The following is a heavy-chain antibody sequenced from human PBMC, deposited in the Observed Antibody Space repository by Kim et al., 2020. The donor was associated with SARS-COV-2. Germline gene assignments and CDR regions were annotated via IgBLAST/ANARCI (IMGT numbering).Heavy chain of an antibody. J-gene: IGHJ6*02. Sequence: YAQKSQARVTMTEDKSTDTACMGLSSLRSEDTAVYYCATEPFLGGYGMDVWGQGTTVTVSS. D-gene: IGHD3-16*01. V-gene: IGHV1-24*01. CDR3: ATEPFLGGYGMDV.